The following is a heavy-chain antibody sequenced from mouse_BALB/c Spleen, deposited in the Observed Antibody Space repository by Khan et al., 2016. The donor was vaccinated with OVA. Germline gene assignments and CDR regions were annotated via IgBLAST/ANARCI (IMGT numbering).Heavy chain of an antibody. D-gene: IGHD1-1*01. CDR2: ISYSGST. CDR3: ARRYYYGHWYFDV. V-gene: IGHV3-2*02. CDR1: GYSITSDYA. J-gene: IGHJ1*01. Sequence: EVQLQESGPGLVKPSQSLSLTCTVTGYSITSDYAWNWIRQFPGNKLEWMGYISYSGSTNYNPSLKSRISITRETSRNQFFLQLNSVTTEDTATYYCARRYYYGHWYFDVWGAGTTVTVSS.